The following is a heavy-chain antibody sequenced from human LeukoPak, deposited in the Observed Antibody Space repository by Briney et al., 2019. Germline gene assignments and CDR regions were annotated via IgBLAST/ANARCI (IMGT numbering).Heavy chain of an antibody. CDR3: AKLKQWQPQRYFFEY. J-gene: IGHJ4*02. Sequence: GGSLRLTCAASGFTFSSYAMSWVRQAPGKGLEWVSTFSGTSTNSYADAVKGRVTISRDNSKNTLYLQMNSLRAEDTAVYYCAKLKQWQPQRYFFEYWGQGALVTVAS. D-gene: IGHD6-19*01. CDR1: GFTFSSYA. V-gene: IGHV3-23*01. CDR2: FSGTSTN.